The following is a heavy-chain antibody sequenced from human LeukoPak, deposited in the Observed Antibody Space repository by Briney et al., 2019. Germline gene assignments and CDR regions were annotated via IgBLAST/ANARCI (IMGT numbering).Heavy chain of an antibody. CDR2: IWYDGSNK. V-gene: IGHV3-33*06. J-gene: IGHJ5*02. CDR1: GFTFSSYG. D-gene: IGHD6-13*01. Sequence: GGSLRLSCAASGFTFSSYGMHWVRQAPGKGLEWVAVIWYDGSNKYYADSVKGRFTISRDNSKNTLCLQMNSLRAEDTAVYYCAKGPSLYSSRGWFDPWGQGTLVTVSS. CDR3: AKGPSLYSSRGWFDP.